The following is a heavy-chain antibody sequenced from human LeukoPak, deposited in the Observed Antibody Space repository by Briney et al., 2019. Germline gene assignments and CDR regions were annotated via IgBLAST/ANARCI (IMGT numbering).Heavy chain of an antibody. J-gene: IGHJ4*02. Sequence: GRSLRLSCAASGFTFSSYAMHWVRQAPGKGLDWVAVISYDGSNKYYADSVKGRFTISRDNSKNTLYLQMNSLRAEDTAVYYCARPNPTPFTYGSGSYSTSLSYWGQGTLVTVSS. D-gene: IGHD3-10*01. V-gene: IGHV3-30*04. CDR1: GFTFSSYA. CDR2: ISYDGSNK. CDR3: ARPNPTPFTYGSGSYSTSLSY.